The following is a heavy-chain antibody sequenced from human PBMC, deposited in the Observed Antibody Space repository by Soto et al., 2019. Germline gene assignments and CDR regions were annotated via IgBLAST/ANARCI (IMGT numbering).Heavy chain of an antibody. J-gene: IGHJ4*02. CDR3: ARGSVTAAGHFDY. V-gene: IGHV4-31*03. Sequence: SETLSLTCTVSGGSISSGGYYWSWIRQHPGKGLEWIGYIYYSGSTYYNPSLKSRVTISVDTSKNQFSLKLSSVTAADTAVYYCARGSVTAAGHFDYWGQGTLVTVSS. D-gene: IGHD6-13*01. CDR1: GGSISSGGYY. CDR2: IYYSGST.